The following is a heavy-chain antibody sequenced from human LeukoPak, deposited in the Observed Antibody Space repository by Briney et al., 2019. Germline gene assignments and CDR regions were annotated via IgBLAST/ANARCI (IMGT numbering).Heavy chain of an antibody. Sequence: VASVKVSCKASGGTFSSYAISWVRQAPGQGLEWMGWINPNSGGTNYAQKFQGRVTMTRDTSISTAYMELSRLRSDDTAVYYCARMKPGTFDYWGQGTLVTVSS. CDR3: ARMKPGTFDY. J-gene: IGHJ4*02. D-gene: IGHD1-1*01. CDR2: INPNSGGT. CDR1: GGTFSSYA. V-gene: IGHV1-2*02.